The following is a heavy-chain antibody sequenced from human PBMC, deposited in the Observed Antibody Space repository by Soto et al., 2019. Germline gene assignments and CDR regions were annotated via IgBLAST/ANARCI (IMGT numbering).Heavy chain of an antibody. V-gene: IGHV3-23*01. CDR3: AKEGGIYRSRVYYGF. Sequence: PGGSLRLSCVASGFTLSSYAMSWVRQAPGKGLEWVSSISGRGTSTYYADSVTGRFTISRDNSKNTLYLQMNSLRAEDTAVYFCAKEGGIYRSRVYYGFWGRGTLVTVSS. CDR2: ISGRGTST. D-gene: IGHD3-16*02. CDR1: GFTLSSYA. J-gene: IGHJ4*02.